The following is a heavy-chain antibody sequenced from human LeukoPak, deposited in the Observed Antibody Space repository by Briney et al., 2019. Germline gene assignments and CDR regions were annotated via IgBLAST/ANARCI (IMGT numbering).Heavy chain of an antibody. V-gene: IGHV3-7*01. D-gene: IGHD1-26*01. CDR3: ASSKWELLEYFDY. CDR2: IKQDGSEK. J-gene: IGHJ4*02. CDR1: GFTFSSYW. Sequence: GGSLRLSCAASGFTFSSYWMSWVRQAPGKGLEWVANIKQDGSEKCYVDSVKGRFTISRDNAKNSLYLQMNSLRAEDTAVYYCASSKWELLEYFDYWGQGTLVTVSS.